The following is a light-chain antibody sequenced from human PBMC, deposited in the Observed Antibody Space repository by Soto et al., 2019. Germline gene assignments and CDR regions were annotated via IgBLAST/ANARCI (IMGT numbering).Light chain of an antibody. CDR1: SGHSSYI. Sequence: QPVLTQSSSASASLGSSVKLTCTLSSGHSSYIIAWHQQQPGKAPRYLMKLEGSGNYNKGSGVPDRFSGSSSGADRYLTISNLQFEDEADYYCETWDSNNWVFGGGTKLNVL. J-gene: IGLJ3*02. CDR2: LEGSGNY. V-gene: IGLV4-60*02. CDR3: ETWDSNNWV.